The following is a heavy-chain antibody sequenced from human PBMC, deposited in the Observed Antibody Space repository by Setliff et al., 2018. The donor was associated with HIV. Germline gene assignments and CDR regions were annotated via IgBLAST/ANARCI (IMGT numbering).Heavy chain of an antibody. Sequence: SETLSLTCSVYGGSFNSYYYNWLRQPPGKGLEWIGEVSHSGSTNYNPSLKGRVVMSVDTSKRQFSPSLNSVTAADTAMYYCARGNWFDGGALPHDYWGQGTLVTVSS. V-gene: IGHV4-34*01. CDR3: ARGNWFDGGALPHDY. CDR1: GGSFNSYY. D-gene: IGHD2-15*01. CDR2: VSHSGST. J-gene: IGHJ4*02.